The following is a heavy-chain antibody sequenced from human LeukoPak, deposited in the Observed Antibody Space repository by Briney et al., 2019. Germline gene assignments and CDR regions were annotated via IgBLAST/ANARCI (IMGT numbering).Heavy chain of an antibody. J-gene: IGHJ4*02. V-gene: IGHV1-2*06. CDR2: IDPNTGGT. CDR1: GYTFTNYY. CDR3: ASLYDIVGTTVDY. Sequence: ASVKLSCKTSGYTFTNYYIHWVRQAPGQGLEWMGRIDPNTGGTKSAKNFQGRVTMTRDTSIGTAYMALSGLRSDDTAVYYCASLYDIVGTTVDYWGQGTLVTVSS. D-gene: IGHD1-26*01.